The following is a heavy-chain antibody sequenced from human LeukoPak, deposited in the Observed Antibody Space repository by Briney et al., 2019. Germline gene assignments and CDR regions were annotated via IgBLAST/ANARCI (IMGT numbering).Heavy chain of an antibody. CDR2: FDLEDGET. V-gene: IGHV1-24*01. D-gene: IGHD3-3*02. Sequence: ASVKVSCKVSGYTLTELSMHWVRQAPGKGLEWVGGFDLEDGETIYAQKFQGRVTMTEDTSTDTAYMELSSLRSEDTAVYYCATALDRYYYYYYMDVWGKGTTVTVSS. J-gene: IGHJ6*03. CDR1: GYTLTELS. CDR3: ATALDRYYYYYYMDV.